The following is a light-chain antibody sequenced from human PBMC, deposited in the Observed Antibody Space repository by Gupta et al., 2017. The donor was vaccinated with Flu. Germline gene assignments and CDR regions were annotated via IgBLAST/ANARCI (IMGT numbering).Light chain of an antibody. CDR2: YAS. V-gene: IGKV3-20*01. CDR3: QQYDSSQVT. Sequence: EILLTQSPGTLSLSPGERATLSCRASHPLANNYLAWYQHKPGQAPRLIIYYASTRATGITDRFSGSGSGTDFTLTISRLEPEDFAVYYCQQYDSSQVTFGHGTKVDVK. CDR1: HPLANNY. J-gene: IGKJ3*01.